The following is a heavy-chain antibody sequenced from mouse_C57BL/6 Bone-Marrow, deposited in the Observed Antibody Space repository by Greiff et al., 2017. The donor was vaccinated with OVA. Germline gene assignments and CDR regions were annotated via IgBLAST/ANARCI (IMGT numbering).Heavy chain of an antibody. V-gene: IGHV5-16*01. D-gene: IGHD2-4*01. J-gene: IGHJ3*01. CDR1: GFTFSDYY. CDR3: ARDTRIYYDYDGFAY. Sequence: VQLKESEGGLVQPGSSMKLSCTASGFTFSDYYMAWVRQVPEKGLEWVANINYDGSSTYYLDSLKSRFIISRDNAKNILYLQMSSLKSEDTATYYCARDTRIYYDYDGFAYWGQGTLVTVSA. CDR2: INYDGSST.